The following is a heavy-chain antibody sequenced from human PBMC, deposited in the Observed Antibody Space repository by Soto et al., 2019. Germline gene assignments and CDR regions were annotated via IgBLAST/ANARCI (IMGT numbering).Heavy chain of an antibody. Sequence: MSWIRQAPGKGLEWVSYISSVGTTTYYADSVKGRFSISMDNAKNSLYLQMNSLRAEDTAVYFCAKDQEGSGSHWLGYNYYGMDVWGQGTTVTVSS. D-gene: IGHD3-10*01. CDR3: AKDQEGSGSHWLGYNYYGMDV. CDR2: ISSVGTTT. V-gene: IGHV3-11*01. J-gene: IGHJ6*02.